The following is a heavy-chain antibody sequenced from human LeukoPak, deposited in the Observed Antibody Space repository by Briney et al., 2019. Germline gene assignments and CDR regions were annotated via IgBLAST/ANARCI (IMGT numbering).Heavy chain of an antibody. Sequence: GGSLRLSCAASGFTFNDYYMSWIRQAPGKGLEWVSYISSSGSTIYYADSVKGRFTISRDNAKNSLYLQMNNLRADDTSMYYCARDNPWEDYWGQGTLVTVSS. CDR2: ISSSGSTI. CDR3: ARDNPWEDY. V-gene: IGHV3-11*04. J-gene: IGHJ4*02. CDR1: GFTFNDYY. D-gene: IGHD1-26*01.